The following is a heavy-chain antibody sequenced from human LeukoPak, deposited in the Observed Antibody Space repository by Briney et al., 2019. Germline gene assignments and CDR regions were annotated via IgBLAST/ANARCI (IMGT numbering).Heavy chain of an antibody. CDR1: GYTFTSYD. V-gene: IGHV1-8*01. D-gene: IGHD6-19*01. Sequence: ASVKVSCKASGYTFTSYDINWVRQATGQGLEWMGWMNPNSGNTGYAQKFQGRVTMTRNTSISTAYMELSSLRSEDTAVHYCARGAPYSSGWYNPHYWGQGTLVTVSS. CDR2: MNPNSGNT. J-gene: IGHJ4*02. CDR3: ARGAPYSSGWYNPHY.